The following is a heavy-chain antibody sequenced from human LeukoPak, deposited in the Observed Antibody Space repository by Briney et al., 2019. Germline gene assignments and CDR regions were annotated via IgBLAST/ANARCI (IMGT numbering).Heavy chain of an antibody. V-gene: IGHV3-48*02. J-gene: IGHJ5*02. Sequence: PGGSLRLSCAASGFTFSSYAMNWVRQAPGRGPEWISYITNSGSTIYYAGSVKGRFTISRDNAKNSLVLQMNSLRDEDSAVYYCARDSISAALFDLWGQGTLITVSS. CDR3: ARDSISAALFDL. CDR2: ITNSGSTI. CDR1: GFTFSSYA. D-gene: IGHD2/OR15-2a*01.